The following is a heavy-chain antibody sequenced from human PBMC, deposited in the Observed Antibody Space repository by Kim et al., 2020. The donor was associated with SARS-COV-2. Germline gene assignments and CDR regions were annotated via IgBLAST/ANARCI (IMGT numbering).Heavy chain of an antibody. V-gene: IGHV4-31*03. Sequence: SETLSLTCTVSGGSISSGGYYWSWIRQHPGKGLEWIGYIYYSGSTYYNPSLKSRVTISVDTSKNQFSLKLSSVTAADTAVYYCARIMVRGVIGWYFDYWGQGTLVTVSS. CDR2: IYYSGST. CDR3: ARIMVRGVIGWYFDY. J-gene: IGHJ4*02. D-gene: IGHD3-10*01. CDR1: GGSISSGGYY.